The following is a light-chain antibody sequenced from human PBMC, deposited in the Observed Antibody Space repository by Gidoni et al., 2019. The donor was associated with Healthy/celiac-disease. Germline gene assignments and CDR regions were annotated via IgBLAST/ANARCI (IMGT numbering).Light chain of an antibody. J-gene: IGKJ5*01. CDR3: QQYGSSPT. Sequence: EIVLTQSPGTLSLSPGERATLSCRASQSVSSSYLAWYQQKPGQAPRLLIYGASSRATGIPGRFSGSGSGTDFTLTISRLEPEDFAVYYCQQYGSSPTFXQXTRLEIK. CDR2: GAS. CDR1: QSVSSSY. V-gene: IGKV3-20*01.